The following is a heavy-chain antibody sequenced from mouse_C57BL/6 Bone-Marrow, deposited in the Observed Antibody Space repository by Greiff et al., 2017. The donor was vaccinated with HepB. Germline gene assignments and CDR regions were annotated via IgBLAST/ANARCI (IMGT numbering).Heavy chain of an antibody. J-gene: IGHJ3*01. CDR2: IRSKSNNYAT. Sequence: EVQRVESGGGLVQPKGSLKLSCAASGFSFNTYAMNWVRQAPGKGLEWVARIRSKSNNYATYYADSVKDRFTISRDDSESMLYLQMNNLKTEDTAMYYCVRHGLTGTRFAYWGQGTLVTVSA. D-gene: IGHD4-1*01. V-gene: IGHV10-1*01. CDR3: VRHGLTGTRFAY. CDR1: GFSFNTYA.